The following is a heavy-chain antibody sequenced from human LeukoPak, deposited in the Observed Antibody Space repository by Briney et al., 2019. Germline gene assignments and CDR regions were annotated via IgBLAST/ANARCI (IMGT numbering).Heavy chain of an antibody. CDR2: IYHSGST. CDR3: ARSIQLWFLFDY. D-gene: IGHD5-18*01. Sequence: SETLSLTCTASGYSISSGYYWGWIRPPPGKGLEWIGSIYHSGSTYYNPSLKSRVTISVDTSKNQFSLKLSSVTAADTAVYYCARSIQLWFLFDYWGQGTLVTVSS. V-gene: IGHV4-38-2*02. CDR1: GYSISSGYY. J-gene: IGHJ4*02.